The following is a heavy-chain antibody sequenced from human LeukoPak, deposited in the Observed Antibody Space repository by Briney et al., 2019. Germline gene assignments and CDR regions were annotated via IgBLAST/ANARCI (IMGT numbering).Heavy chain of an antibody. V-gene: IGHV4-34*01. Sequence: SETLSLTCAVYGGSFSGYYWTWIRQPPGKGLEWIGEISHSGSANYNPSLKSRVTISVDTSKNQFSLEVNSVTAADTAVYYCAGLVRGVISDAFDIWGQGTMVTVSS. D-gene: IGHD3-10*01. CDR3: AGLVRGVISDAFDI. CDR2: ISHSGSA. CDR1: GGSFSGYY. J-gene: IGHJ3*02.